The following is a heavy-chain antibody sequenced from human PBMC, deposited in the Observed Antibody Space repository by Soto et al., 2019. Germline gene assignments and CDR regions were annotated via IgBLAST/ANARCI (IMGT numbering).Heavy chain of an antibody. J-gene: IGHJ5*02. D-gene: IGHD3-10*01. CDR2: MNPNSGNT. CDR3: ARDLLWFGELHDWFDP. Sequence: ASVKVSARLLDTPSPVMISTGCDRPLDKGLEWMGWMNPNSGNTGYARKFQGRVTMTRNTSISTAYMELSSLRSEDTAVYYCARDLLWFGELHDWFDPWGQGTLVTVSS. V-gene: IGHV1-8*01. CDR1: DTPSPVM.